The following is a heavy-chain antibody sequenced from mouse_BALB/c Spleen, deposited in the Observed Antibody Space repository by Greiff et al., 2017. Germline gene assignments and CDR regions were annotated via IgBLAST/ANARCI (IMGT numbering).Heavy chain of an antibody. CDR3: ARLFAY. J-gene: IGHJ3*01. CDR2: ISYDGSN. V-gene: IGHV3-6*02. Sequence: EVKLQESGPGLVKPSQSLSLTCSVTGYSITRGYYWNWIRQFPGNKLEWMGYISYDGSNNYNPSLKNRISITRDTSKNQFFLKLNSVTTEDTATYYCARLFAYWGQGTLVTVSA. CDR1: GYSITRGYY.